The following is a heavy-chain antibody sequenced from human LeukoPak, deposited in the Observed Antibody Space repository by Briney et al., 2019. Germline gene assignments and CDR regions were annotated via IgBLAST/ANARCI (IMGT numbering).Heavy chain of an antibody. D-gene: IGHD3-10*01. CDR2: IYYSGST. CDR3: ARDNAEWFGESSGFYYYYYMDV. V-gene: IGHV4-59*01. CDR1: GGSISSYY. J-gene: IGHJ6*03. Sequence: PSETLSLTCTVSGGSISSYYWSWLRQPPGKGLEWIGYIYYSGSTNYNPSLKSRVTISVDTSKNQFSLKLSSVTAAGTAVYYCARDNAEWFGESSGFYYYYYMDVWGKGTTVTISS.